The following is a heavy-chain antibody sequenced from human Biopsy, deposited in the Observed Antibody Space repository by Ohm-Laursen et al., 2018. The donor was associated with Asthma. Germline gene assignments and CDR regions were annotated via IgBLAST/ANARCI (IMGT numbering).Heavy chain of an antibody. CDR1: GFTFGDYC. Sequence: SLRLSCTASGFTFGDYCMSWVRQVPGKGLEWVANIKQDGSEKNHVDSLKGRFTISRDNAKNLLFLQMNSLRAEDTAVYYCARTFHFWSPYHAEHYQLWGQGTLVTVSS. J-gene: IGHJ1*01. V-gene: IGHV3-7*01. CDR3: ARTFHFWSPYHAEHYQL. D-gene: IGHD3-3*01. CDR2: IKQDGSEK.